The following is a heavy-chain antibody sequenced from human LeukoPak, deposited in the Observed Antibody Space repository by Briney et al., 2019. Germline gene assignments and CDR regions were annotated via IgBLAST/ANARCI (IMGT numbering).Heavy chain of an antibody. J-gene: IGHJ4*02. Sequence: PGRSLRLSCAASGFTFSSYGMHWVRQAPGKGLEWVAVISYDGSNKYYADSVKGRFTISRDNSKNTLYPQMNSLRAEDTAVYYCAKDPTPDADSSSWYGDYWGQGTLVTVSS. V-gene: IGHV3-30*18. CDR1: GFTFSSYG. D-gene: IGHD6-13*01. CDR2: ISYDGSNK. CDR3: AKDPTPDADSSSWYGDY.